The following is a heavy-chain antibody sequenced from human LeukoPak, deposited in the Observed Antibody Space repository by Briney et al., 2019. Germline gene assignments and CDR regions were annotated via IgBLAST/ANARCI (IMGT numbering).Heavy chain of an antibody. D-gene: IGHD6-13*01. CDR3: ARVRAGLVDY. J-gene: IGHJ4*02. Sequence: SETLSLTCTVSGGSISSYYWSWIRQPPGKGLEWIGYIYYSGSTNYNPSLKSRVTISVDTSKSQFSLKLSSVTAADTAVYYCARVRAGLVDYWGQETLVTVSS. CDR1: GGSISSYY. CDR2: IYYSGST. V-gene: IGHV4-59*01.